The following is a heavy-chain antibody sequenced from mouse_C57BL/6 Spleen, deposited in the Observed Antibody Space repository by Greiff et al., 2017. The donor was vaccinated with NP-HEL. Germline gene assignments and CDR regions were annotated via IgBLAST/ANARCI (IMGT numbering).Heavy chain of an antibody. V-gene: IGHV5-17*01. D-gene: IGHD2-3*01. CDR2: ISSGTSTI. J-gene: IGHJ4*01. CDR1: GFTFRDYG. CDR3: EMVTTLYAMYC. Sequence: VILLQSAGALVMPGASLKLSCTASGFTFRDYGMHSVRQAPEKGLEWVAYISSGTSTIYYADTVKGRFTISRDNANYTLFLQMTSLRSEDTYMYYYEMVTTLYAMYCWGEGTSVTVSS.